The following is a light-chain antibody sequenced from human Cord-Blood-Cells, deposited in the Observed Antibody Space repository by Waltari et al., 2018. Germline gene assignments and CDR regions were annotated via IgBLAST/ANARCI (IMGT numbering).Light chain of an antibody. Sequence: QSALTQPASVSGSPGHSTTISCTGTRSDVGGYNSVSWYQQHPGKAPKLSIYDVSNRPSGVSNRFSGSKSGNTASLTISGLQAEDEADYYCSSYTSSSTVVFGGGTKLTVL. CDR1: RSDVGGYNS. V-gene: IGLV2-14*01. J-gene: IGLJ2*01. CDR2: DVS. CDR3: SSYTSSSTVV.